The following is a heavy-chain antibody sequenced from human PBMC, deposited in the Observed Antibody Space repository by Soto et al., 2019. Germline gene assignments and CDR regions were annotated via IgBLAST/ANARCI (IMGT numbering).Heavy chain of an antibody. D-gene: IGHD6-19*01. CDR3: AREGAGLYYYYYGMDV. J-gene: IGHJ6*02. Sequence: QVKLVQSGAEVTTPGASVKVSCTSSGYTFTNYAISWVRQAPGQGLEWIGWISVYNGNTKYEENLQGRATVTTDTSTKKVYMELRSLRSDDTAVYYCAREGAGLYYYYYGMDVWGQGTTVTVPS. CDR2: ISVYNGNT. V-gene: IGHV1-18*01. CDR1: GYTFTNYA.